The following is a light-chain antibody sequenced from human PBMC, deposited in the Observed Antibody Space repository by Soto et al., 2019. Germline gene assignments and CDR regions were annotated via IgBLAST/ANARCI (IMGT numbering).Light chain of an antibody. CDR2: SAS. Sequence: IQVTQSPSSVSASVGDRVTITCRASQPISSWLAWYQQKPGQPPNLLIYSASTLRSGVPSRFSGSESGTLFTLTITSLQPEDFATYYCQQASSFPLTFGGGTKVEVK. J-gene: IGKJ4*01. CDR1: QPISSW. V-gene: IGKV1-12*01. CDR3: QQASSFPLT.